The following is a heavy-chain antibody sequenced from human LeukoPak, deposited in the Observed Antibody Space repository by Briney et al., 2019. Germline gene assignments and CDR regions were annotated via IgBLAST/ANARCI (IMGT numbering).Heavy chain of an antibody. Sequence: SETLSLTCTVSGGSISSYYWSWIRQPPGKGLEWIGYIYYSGSTNYNPSLKSRVTISVDTSKNQFSLKLSSVTAADTAAYYCARDTEDWGFDYWGQGTLVTVSS. CDR1: GGSISSYY. J-gene: IGHJ4*02. V-gene: IGHV4-59*01. CDR2: IYYSGST. D-gene: IGHD7-27*01. CDR3: ARDTEDWGFDY.